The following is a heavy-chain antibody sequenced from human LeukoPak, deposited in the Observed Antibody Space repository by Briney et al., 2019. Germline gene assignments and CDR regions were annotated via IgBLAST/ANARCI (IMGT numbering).Heavy chain of an antibody. Sequence: GGSLRLSCAASGFTFSSYAMSWVRQAPGKGLEWVSAISGSGGSTYYADSVKGRFTISRDNSKNTLYLQMNSLRAEDTAVYYCAKDLYYDILTGCAFDYWGQGTLVTVSS. CDR3: AKDLYYDILTGCAFDY. D-gene: IGHD3-9*01. J-gene: IGHJ4*02. CDR2: ISGSGGST. V-gene: IGHV3-23*01. CDR1: GFTFSSYA.